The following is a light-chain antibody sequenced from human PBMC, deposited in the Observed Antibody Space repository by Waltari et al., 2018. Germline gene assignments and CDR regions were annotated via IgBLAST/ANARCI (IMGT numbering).Light chain of an antibody. CDR1: SSNIGSHT. CDR3: SSWDASLNGLV. J-gene: IGLJ2*01. Sequence: QSVLTQPPSASGTPGQRVTISCSGSSSNIGSHTVNWYQQLPGTAPKLLFYTNDQRPTGVPDRFSGSKSGTSGSLAISGLQSEDEAHYYCSSWDASLNGLVFGGGTKVTVL. CDR2: TND. V-gene: IGLV1-44*01.